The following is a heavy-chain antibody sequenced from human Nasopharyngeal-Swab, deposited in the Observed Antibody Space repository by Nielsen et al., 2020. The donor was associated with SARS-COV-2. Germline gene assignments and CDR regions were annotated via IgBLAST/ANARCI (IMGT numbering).Heavy chain of an antibody. D-gene: IGHD1-14*01. CDR2: IYYSGST. Sequence: SETLSLTCTVSGGSVSSGSYYWGWIRQPPGKGLEWIGYIYYSGSTNYNPSLKSRVTISVDTSKNQFSLKLSSVTAADTAVYYCARVTPEPDGDFDYWGQGTLVTVSS. V-gene: IGHV4-61*01. J-gene: IGHJ4*02. CDR1: GGSVSSGSYY. CDR3: ARVTPEPDGDFDY.